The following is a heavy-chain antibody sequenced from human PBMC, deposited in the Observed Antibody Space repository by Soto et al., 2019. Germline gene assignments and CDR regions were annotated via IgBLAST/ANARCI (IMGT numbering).Heavy chain of an antibody. Sequence: QVQLQESGPGLVKPSQTLSLTCTVSGGSISSGGYYWSWIRQHPGKGLEWIGYIYYSGSTYYNPSLKSRVTISVDTSKNQFPLKLSSVTAADTAVYYCARGSDSSGYPAYWGQGTLVTVSS. CDR1: GGSISSGGYY. V-gene: IGHV4-31*03. CDR2: IYYSGST. CDR3: ARGSDSSGYPAY. J-gene: IGHJ4*02. D-gene: IGHD3-22*01.